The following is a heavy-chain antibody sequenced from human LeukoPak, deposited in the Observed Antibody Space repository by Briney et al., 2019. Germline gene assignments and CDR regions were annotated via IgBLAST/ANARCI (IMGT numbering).Heavy chain of an antibody. CDR2: INPNSGGT. Sequence: ASVKVSCKASGYTFTGYYMHWVRQAPGQGLEWMGWINPNSGGTNYAQKFQGRVTMTRDTSISTAYMELSRLRSDDTAVYYCAREGSSGYEGLYFDYWGQGTLVAVSS. CDR1: GYTFTGYY. CDR3: AREGSSGYEGLYFDY. V-gene: IGHV1-2*02. D-gene: IGHD5-12*01. J-gene: IGHJ4*02.